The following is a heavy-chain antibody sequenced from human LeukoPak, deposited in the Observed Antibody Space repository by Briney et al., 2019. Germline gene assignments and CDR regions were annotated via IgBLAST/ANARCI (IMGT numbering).Heavy chain of an antibody. D-gene: IGHD3-10*01. Sequence: PSETLSLTCTVSGGSISSSSYYWGWIRQPPGKGLEWIGSIYYSGSTYYNPSLKSRVTISVGTSKNQFSLKLSSVTAADTAVYYCLAVYGSGSYYIDPWGQGTLVTVSS. V-gene: IGHV4-39*07. CDR2: IYYSGST. CDR3: LAVYGSGSYYIDP. CDR1: GGSISSSSYY. J-gene: IGHJ5*02.